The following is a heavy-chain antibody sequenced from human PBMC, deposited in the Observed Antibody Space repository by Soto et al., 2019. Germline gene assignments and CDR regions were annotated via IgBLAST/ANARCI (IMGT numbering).Heavy chain of an antibody. V-gene: IGHV3-23*01. CDR3: ARYGSGECNRGSCYSPFDS. CDR1: GFTYSSYA. D-gene: IGHD2-15*01. Sequence: GGSLRLSCAASGFTYSSYAMSWVRQAPGKGLEWVSAISASGGSTYYTDSVKGRFTISRDNSKNRLFLQMNNLRAEDTAVYYCARYGSGECNRGSCYSPFDSRRQGTLVTVSP. J-gene: IGHJ4*02. CDR2: ISASGGST.